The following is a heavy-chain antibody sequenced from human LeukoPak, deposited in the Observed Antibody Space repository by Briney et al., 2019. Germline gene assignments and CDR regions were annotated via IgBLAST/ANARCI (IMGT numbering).Heavy chain of an antibody. CDR1: GFTFTRYG. V-gene: IGHV3-30*02. J-gene: IGHJ4*02. Sequence: PGGSLRLSCAASGFTFTRYGMHWVRQAPGKGLEWVAFMRYDGGKQLYADSVRGRFTISRDIYKNTLYLQMNSLRGDDTALYYCAKDRGEKYDSSGSWYHFDYWGQGTLVTVPS. CDR3: AKDRGEKYDSSGSWYHFDY. CDR2: MRYDGGKQ. D-gene: IGHD3-22*01.